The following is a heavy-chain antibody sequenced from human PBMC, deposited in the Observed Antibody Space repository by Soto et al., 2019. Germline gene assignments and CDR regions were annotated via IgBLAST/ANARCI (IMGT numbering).Heavy chain of an antibody. D-gene: IGHD6-13*01. J-gene: IGHJ3*01. CDR3: ARGQQPDAFGV. CDR1: VYTVTIYA. CDR2: INAGNGNT. V-gene: IGHV1-3*01. Sequence: KGSDKASVYTVTIYAMQWVRQAPGQRLEWMGWINAGNGNTKYSQKFQGRVTITRDTSASTAYMELSSLRSEDTAVYYCARGQQPDAFGVWGQGTMVPV.